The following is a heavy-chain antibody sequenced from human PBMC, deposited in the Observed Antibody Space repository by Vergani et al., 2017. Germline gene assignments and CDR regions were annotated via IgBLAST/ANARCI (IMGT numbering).Heavy chain of an antibody. CDR1: GFTFSSYS. V-gene: IGHV3-48*02. CDR3: ARTPLGDYVWGSYRYGYDY. CDR2: ISSSSSTI. J-gene: IGHJ4*02. Sequence: EVQLVESGGGLVQPGGSLRLSCAASGFTFSSYSMNWVRQAPGKGLEWVSYISSSSSTIYYADSVKGRFTISRDNAKNSLYRQMNSLRDEDTAVYYCARTPLGDYVWGSYRYGYDYWGQGTLVTVSS. D-gene: IGHD3-16*02.